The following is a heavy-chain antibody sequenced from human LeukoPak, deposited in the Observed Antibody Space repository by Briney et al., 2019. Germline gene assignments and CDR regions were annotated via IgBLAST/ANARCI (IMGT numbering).Heavy chain of an antibody. Sequence: GGSLRLSCAASGFTFSSYSMDWVRQAPGKGLEWVSSISSTGSYIHYADSVKGRFTISRDNAKNTLYLQMNSLRAEDTAVYKCAKKSYGSFDYWGQGTLVTVSS. CDR2: ISSTGSYI. CDR3: AKKSYGSFDY. CDR1: GFTFSSYS. J-gene: IGHJ4*02. D-gene: IGHD1-26*01. V-gene: IGHV3-21*04.